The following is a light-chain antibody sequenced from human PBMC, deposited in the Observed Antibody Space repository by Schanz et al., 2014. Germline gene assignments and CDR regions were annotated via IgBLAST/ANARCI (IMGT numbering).Light chain of an antibody. CDR1: QSVGSQ. V-gene: IGKV3-11*01. CDR3: QQRSNWPRLT. CDR2: GAS. J-gene: IGKJ4*01. Sequence: EIVLTQSPATLSLSPGERATLSCRASQSVGSQLAWYQQKPGQAPRLLIYGASTRATGIPARFSGSGSGTDFTLTISSLEAEDFAVYYCQQRSNWPRLTFGGGTKVEIK.